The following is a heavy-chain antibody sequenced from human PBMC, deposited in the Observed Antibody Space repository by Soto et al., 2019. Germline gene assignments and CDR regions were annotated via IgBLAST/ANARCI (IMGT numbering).Heavy chain of an antibody. CDR3: ASRDPGTSVDY. Sequence: SGTLFLTCAVSGGSFTSNNWWTWVRQPPGQGLEWIGEIYRTGSTNYNPSLKSRVTISLDKSENQFSLKVTSLTAADTAVYYCASRDPGTSVDYWGQGTLVTVSS. D-gene: IGHD1-7*01. J-gene: IGHJ4*02. CDR1: GGSFTSNNW. V-gene: IGHV4-4*02. CDR2: IYRTGST.